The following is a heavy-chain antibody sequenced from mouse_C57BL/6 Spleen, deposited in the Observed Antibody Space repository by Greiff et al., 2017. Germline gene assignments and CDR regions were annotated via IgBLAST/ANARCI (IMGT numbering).Heavy chain of an antibody. CDR2: IDPSDSYT. CDR3: ARRWLLPYLDY. CDR1: GYTFTSYW. Sequence: QVQLQQPGAELVRPGTSVKLSCKASGYTFTSYWMHWVKQRPGQGLEWIGVIDPSDSYTNYNQKFKGKATLTVDTSSSTAYMQLSSLTSEDSAVYYCARRWLLPYLDYWGQGTTLTVSS. D-gene: IGHD2-3*01. J-gene: IGHJ2*01. V-gene: IGHV1-59*01.